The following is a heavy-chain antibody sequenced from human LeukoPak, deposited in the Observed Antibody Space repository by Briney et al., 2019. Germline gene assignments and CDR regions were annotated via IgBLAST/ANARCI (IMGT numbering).Heavy chain of an antibody. Sequence: ASVKVSCKASGYTFTSYDINWVRQATGQGLEWMGWMNPNSGNTGYAQKFQGRVTITRNTSISPAYMELSSLRSEDTAVYYCARGLSHYDFWSGYYIWENPPPAFDYWGQGTLVTVSS. V-gene: IGHV1-8*03. J-gene: IGHJ4*02. CDR1: GYTFTSYD. D-gene: IGHD3-3*01. CDR2: MNPNSGNT. CDR3: ARGLSHYDFWSGYYIWENPPPAFDY.